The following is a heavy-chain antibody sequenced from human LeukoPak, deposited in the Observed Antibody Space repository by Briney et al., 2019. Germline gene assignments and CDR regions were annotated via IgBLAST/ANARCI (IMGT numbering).Heavy chain of an antibody. Sequence: GASVKVSCKASGYTFTGYYTHWVRQAPGQGLEWMGWINPNSGGTNYAQKFQGRVTMTRDTSISTAYMELSRLRSDDTAVYYCARDRGSYFSDAFDIWGQGTMVTVSS. V-gene: IGHV1-2*02. CDR3: ARDRGSYFSDAFDI. D-gene: IGHD1-26*01. CDR1: GYTFTGYY. J-gene: IGHJ3*02. CDR2: INPNSGGT.